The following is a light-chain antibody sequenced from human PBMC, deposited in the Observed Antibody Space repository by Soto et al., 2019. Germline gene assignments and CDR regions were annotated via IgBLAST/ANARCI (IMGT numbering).Light chain of an antibody. CDR1: SSDICAYNY. CDR2: DVV. Sequence: QSGLTQPASVSGSPGQSITISCAGNSSDICAYNYVSWYQHLPGKAPKLIIYDVVTRPSGISTRFSASKSGNTASLTISGLQAEDEADYYCSSYTTRNTEVFGTGTKVTV. J-gene: IGLJ1*01. CDR3: SSYTTRNTEV. V-gene: IGLV2-14*03.